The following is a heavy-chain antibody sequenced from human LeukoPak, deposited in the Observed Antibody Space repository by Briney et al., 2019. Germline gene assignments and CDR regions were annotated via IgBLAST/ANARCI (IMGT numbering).Heavy chain of an antibody. V-gene: IGHV3-21*01. D-gene: IGHD1-26*01. CDR2: MSVSSGLI. J-gene: IGHJ4*02. CDR3: AREFAGSASGAGY. Sequence: GGSLRLSCAASGFTFSSYSMNWVRQAPGKGLEWVSSMSVSSGLIYYADSVKGRFTISRDNAKSSLYLKMNRLRVEDTAVYYCAREFAGSASGAGYWGQGTLVTVSS. CDR1: GFTFSSYS.